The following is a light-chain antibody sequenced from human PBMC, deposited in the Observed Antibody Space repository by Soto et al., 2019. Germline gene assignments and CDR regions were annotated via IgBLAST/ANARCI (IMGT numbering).Light chain of an antibody. CDR1: SGSIASNY. Sequence: NFMLTQPHSVSESPGKTVTISCTRRSGSIASNYVQWYQQRPGSVPTTVIYEGNQRPSGVPDRFSGSTDGSSNSASLTSSGLQTEDEADYYCQSYDSSTVVFGGGTKLTVL. CDR3: QSYDSSTVV. J-gene: IGLJ2*01. V-gene: IGLV6-57*04. CDR2: EGN.